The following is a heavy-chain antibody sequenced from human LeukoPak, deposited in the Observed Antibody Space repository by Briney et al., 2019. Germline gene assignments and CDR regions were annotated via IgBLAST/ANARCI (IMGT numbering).Heavy chain of an antibody. CDR1: GFSFSNYW. CDR2: IKQDGSET. J-gene: IGHJ3*02. V-gene: IGHV3-7*01. CDR3: ARRSGWYSAFDI. Sequence: GGSLRLSCAASGFSFSNYWMTWVRQAPGKGLGWVAIIKQDGSETSYVDSVKGRFSISRDNAMKSLFLQMNSLRGEDTAVHYCARRSGWYSAFDIWGQGTLVTVSS. D-gene: IGHD6-19*01.